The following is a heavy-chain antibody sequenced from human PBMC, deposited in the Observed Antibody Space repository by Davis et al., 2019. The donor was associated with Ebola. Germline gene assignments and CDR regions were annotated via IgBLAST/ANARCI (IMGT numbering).Heavy chain of an antibody. CDR1: GGSVGSGTYY. Sequence: MPSETLSLTCTVSGGSVGSGTYYWNWIRQPPGKGPEWIACIYYSESTNYNPSLKSRVTMSVDTSKNQFSLKLRSVTAADTAVYYCATSGKAPDYWGQGTLVTVSS. CDR2: IYYSEST. CDR3: ATSGKAPDY. J-gene: IGHJ4*02. V-gene: IGHV4-61*01.